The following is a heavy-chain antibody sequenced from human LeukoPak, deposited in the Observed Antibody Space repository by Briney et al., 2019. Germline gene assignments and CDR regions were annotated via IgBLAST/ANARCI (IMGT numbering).Heavy chain of an antibody. J-gene: IGHJ4*02. CDR2: INHSGST. CDR3: AREGPYYYDSSGYDY. CDR1: GGSFSGYY. V-gene: IGHV4-34*01. Sequence: PSETLSLTCAVYGGSFSGYYWSWIRQPPGKGLEWIGEINHSGSTNYNPSLKSRVTISVDTSKNQFSLKLSSVTAADTAVYYCAREGPYYYDSSGYDYWGQGTLVTVSS. D-gene: IGHD3-22*01.